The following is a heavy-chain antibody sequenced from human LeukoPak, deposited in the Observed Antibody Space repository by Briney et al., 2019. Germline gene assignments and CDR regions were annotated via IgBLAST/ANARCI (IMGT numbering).Heavy chain of an antibody. V-gene: IGHV3-43*02. CDR3: AKDSGKFDY. Sequence: GGSLRLSCVASGLNFDDSAMHWVRQAPGKGLEWVSLISADGGSTFSADSVKGRFSISRDNSKNSLYLQMDSLRSEDTAMYYCAKDSGKFDYWGQGTMVVVSS. CDR2: ISADGGST. CDR1: GLNFDDSA. J-gene: IGHJ4*02.